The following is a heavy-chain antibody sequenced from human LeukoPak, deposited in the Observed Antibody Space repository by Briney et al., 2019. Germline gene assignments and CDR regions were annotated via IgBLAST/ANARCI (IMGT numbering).Heavy chain of an antibody. CDR1: GYSISSGYY. J-gene: IGHJ4*02. CDR2: IYHSGST. D-gene: IGHD3-22*01. Sequence: SETLSLTCAVSGYSISSGYYWGWIRQPPGKGLEWIGSIYHSGSTYYNPSLKSRVTISVDTSKNQFSLKLNSVTAADTAVYYCARQGYYYDSSGYYWFFDYWGQGTLVTVSS. V-gene: IGHV4-38-2*01. CDR3: ARQGYYYDSSGYYWFFDY.